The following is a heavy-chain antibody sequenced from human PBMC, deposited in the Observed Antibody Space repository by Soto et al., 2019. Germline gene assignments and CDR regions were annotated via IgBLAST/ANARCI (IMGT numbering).Heavy chain of an antibody. CDR3: ARHGTLLSGYQLPWAKPKYYYYYMDV. CDR2: IYYSGST. D-gene: IGHD2-2*01. J-gene: IGHJ6*03. Sequence: SETLSLTCTVSGGSISSSSYYWGWIRQPPGKGLEWIGSIYYSGSTYYNPSLKSRVTISVDTSKNQFSLKLSSVTAADTAVYYCARHGTLLSGYQLPWAKPKYYYYYMDVWGKGTTVTVSS. CDR1: GGSISSSSYY. V-gene: IGHV4-39*01.